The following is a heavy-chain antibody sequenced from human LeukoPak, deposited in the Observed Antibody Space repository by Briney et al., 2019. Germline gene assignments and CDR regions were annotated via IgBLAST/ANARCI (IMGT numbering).Heavy chain of an antibody. CDR3: ARAVAGTGAFDY. Sequence: GGSLRLSCAASGFTLGSYWMHWVRQVPGKGLVWVSRINPDGGTTTYADSVKGRFTISRDNAKNSLYLQMNSLRAEDTAVYYCARAVAGTGAFDYWGQGTLVTVSS. J-gene: IGHJ4*02. CDR2: INPDGGTT. V-gene: IGHV3-74*01. D-gene: IGHD6-19*01. CDR1: GFTLGSYW.